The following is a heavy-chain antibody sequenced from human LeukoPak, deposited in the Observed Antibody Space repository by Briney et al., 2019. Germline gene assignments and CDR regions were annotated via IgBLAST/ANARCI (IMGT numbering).Heavy chain of an antibody. CDR3: ARAVGGSARYFDY. Sequence: PGGSLRLSCAASGFTFSSYSMNWVRQAPGKGLEWVSSISSSSSYIYYADSVKGRFTISRDNAKNSLYLQMNSLRAEDTAVYYCARAVGGSARYFDYWGQGTLVTVSS. J-gene: IGHJ4*02. V-gene: IGHV3-21*01. CDR1: GFTFSSYS. CDR2: ISSSSSYI. D-gene: IGHD3-16*01.